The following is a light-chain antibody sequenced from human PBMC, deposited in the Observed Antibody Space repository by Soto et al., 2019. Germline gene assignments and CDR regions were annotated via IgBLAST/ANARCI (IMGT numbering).Light chain of an antibody. CDR2: DAS. CDR3: QQNCSPPYT. V-gene: IGKV1-39*01. J-gene: IGKJ2*01. Sequence: DIQMTQSPSSLSASVGDRVTITCRASQSISIYLNWYQQKPGKAPELLMYDASTLQSGLPSRFSGSGSEIDFTLTISSLQPEDFATYYCQQNCSPPYTFGQGTRLEIK. CDR1: QSISIY.